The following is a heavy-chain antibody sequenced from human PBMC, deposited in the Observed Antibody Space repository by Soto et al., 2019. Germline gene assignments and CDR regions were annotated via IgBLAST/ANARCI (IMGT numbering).Heavy chain of an antibody. J-gene: IGHJ5*02. CDR2: VWNDGTNK. CDR3: VRGSSCDNTRCYDPAYFGP. CDR1: EFTFDVFV. V-gene: IGHV3-33*01. D-gene: IGHD2-2*01. Sequence: QVQLVESGGGVVQPGRSLRLSCAASEFTFDVFVMYWVRQAPGTGLEWVAVVWNDGTNKKYADSVKGRFTISRDNSKNMLYLQMNNLRVEDTAVYYCVRGSSCDNTRCYDPAYFGPWGQGTLVTVSS.